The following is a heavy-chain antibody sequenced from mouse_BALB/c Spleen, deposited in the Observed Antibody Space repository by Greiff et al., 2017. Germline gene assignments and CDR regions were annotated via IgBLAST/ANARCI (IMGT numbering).Heavy chain of an antibody. V-gene: IGHV2-9*02. CDR3: ARGDLLWLRHYAMDY. CDR1: GFSLTSYG. D-gene: IGHD2-2*01. Sequence: VQGVESGPGLVAPSQSLSITCTVSGFSLTSYGVHWVRQPPGKGLEWLGVIWAGGSTNYNSALMSRLSISKDNSKSQVFLKMNSLQTDDTAMYYCARGDLLWLRHYAMDYWGQGTSVTVSS. J-gene: IGHJ4*01. CDR2: IWAGGST.